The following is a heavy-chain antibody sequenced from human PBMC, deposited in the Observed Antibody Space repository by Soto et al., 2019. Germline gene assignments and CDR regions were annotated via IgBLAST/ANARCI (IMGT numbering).Heavy chain of an antibody. Sequence: SETLSLTCTVSGGSISSSNYYWGWIRQPPGKGLEWIGSIYYSGSTYYNPSLKSPVTISVDTSKNQFSLKLRSVTAADTAVYYCARPFRGVRHFDYWGQGTLVTVSS. V-gene: IGHV4-39*01. D-gene: IGHD3-16*01. CDR3: ARPFRGVRHFDY. CDR1: GGSISSSNYY. J-gene: IGHJ4*02. CDR2: IYYSGST.